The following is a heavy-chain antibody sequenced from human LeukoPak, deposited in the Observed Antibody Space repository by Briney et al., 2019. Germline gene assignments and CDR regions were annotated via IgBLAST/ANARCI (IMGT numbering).Heavy chain of an antibody. CDR2: IYYSGST. CDR1: GGSISGSSYY. Sequence: SETLSLTCTVSGGSISGSSYYWGWIRQPPGKGLEWIGSIYYSGSTYYNPSLKSRVTISIDTSKNQFYLKLSSLTAADTAVYYCARRDDSSGYHKIFDYWGPGTLVTVSS. V-gene: IGHV4-39*01. CDR3: ARRDDSSGYHKIFDY. D-gene: IGHD3-22*01. J-gene: IGHJ4*02.